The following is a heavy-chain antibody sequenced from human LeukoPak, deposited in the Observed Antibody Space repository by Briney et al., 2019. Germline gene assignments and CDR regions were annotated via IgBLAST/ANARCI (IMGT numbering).Heavy chain of an antibody. CDR2: IYPGDSDT. CDR1: GYSLTSYW. Sequence: GESLKISCKGSGYSLTSYWIGWVRQMPGKGLEWMGIIYPGDSDTRYGPSFQGQVTISADKSISTAYLQWSSLKASDTAMYYCARHFARTTGANYYYYGMDVWGQGTTVTVSS. D-gene: IGHD1-1*01. CDR3: ARHFARTTGANYYYYGMDV. V-gene: IGHV5-51*01. J-gene: IGHJ6*02.